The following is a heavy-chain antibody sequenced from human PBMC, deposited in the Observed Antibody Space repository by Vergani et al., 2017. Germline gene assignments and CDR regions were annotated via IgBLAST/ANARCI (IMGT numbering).Heavy chain of an antibody. J-gene: IGHJ6*03. D-gene: IGHD3-10*01. Sequence: QVQLAESGGGRVQPGRSLTLSCAASGFSFSSHAIHWVRQAPGKGLEWVAVISNDGSNKYYADSVKGRFTISRDNSKNTLELQMNSLRTQDTAVYYCAKAGSVTSGSLQYNFYMDVWGKGTTVTVS. CDR1: GFSFSSHA. CDR3: AKAGSVTSGSLQYNFYMDV. V-gene: IGHV3-30*18. CDR2: ISNDGSNK.